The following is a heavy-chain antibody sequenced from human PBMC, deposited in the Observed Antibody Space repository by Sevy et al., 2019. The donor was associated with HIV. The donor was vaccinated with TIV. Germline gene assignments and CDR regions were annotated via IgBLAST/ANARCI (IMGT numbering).Heavy chain of an antibody. D-gene: IGHD3-10*01. J-gene: IGHJ5*02. CDR1: GGSVTTGY. Sequence: SETLSLTCTVSGGSVTTGYWSWIRQPPGKGPEWIGYVYDIGRTAYSPSLKSRVTISLDTTKNQFSLQLNSITAADTAVYYCARVRDYGSGSFSPWFGPWGQGTLVTVSS. V-gene: IGHV4-59*02. CDR2: VYDIGRT. CDR3: ARVRDYGSGSFSPWFGP.